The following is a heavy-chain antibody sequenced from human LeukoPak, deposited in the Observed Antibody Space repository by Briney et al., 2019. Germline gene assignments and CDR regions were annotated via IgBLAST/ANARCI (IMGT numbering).Heavy chain of an antibody. CDR3: ARHYAGIAARGFDN. J-gene: IGHJ4*02. V-gene: IGHV4-59*08. D-gene: IGHD6-6*01. Sequence: PSETLSLTCSVSGGSISTYHWGWIRRPPGKGLEWIAYNHDSGPTNYNPSLKSRITISVDTSKNQFSLKLSSVTAEDTAVYYCARHYAGIAARGFDNWGQGTLVTVSS. CDR1: GGSISTYH. CDR2: NHDSGPT.